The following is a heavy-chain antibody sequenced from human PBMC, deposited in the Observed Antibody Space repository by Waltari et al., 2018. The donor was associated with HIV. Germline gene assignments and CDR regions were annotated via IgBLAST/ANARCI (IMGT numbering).Heavy chain of an antibody. Sequence: VQLVESGGGSIKTGGSLRLSCAASGFSVSNHWMDWVRQGPGTGLVWVARINSDGSSRNYADAVKGRFVISRDNARNTVYLQLNSLRVEDTAMYFCARASHYIEFSTFDGDYYFDVWGRGTRVAVSS. D-gene: IGHD2-15*01. CDR1: GFSVSNHW. CDR3: ARASHYIEFSTFDGDYYFDV. J-gene: IGHJ4*02. CDR2: INSDGSSR. V-gene: IGHV3-74*01.